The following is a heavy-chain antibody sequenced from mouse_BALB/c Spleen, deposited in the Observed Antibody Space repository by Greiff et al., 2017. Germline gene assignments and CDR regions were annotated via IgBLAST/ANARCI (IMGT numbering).Heavy chain of an antibody. J-gene: IGHJ2*01. CDR1: GFTFSSYA. D-gene: IGHD1-2*01. Sequence: EVQGVESGGGLVKPGGSLKLSCAASGFTFSSYAMSWVRQTPEKRLEWVASISSGGSTYYPASVKGRFTISRDNARNILYLQMSSLRSEDTAMYYCARGPGKNYGVDYWGQGTTLTVSS. V-gene: IGHV5-6-5*01. CDR3: ARGPGKNYGVDY. CDR2: ISSGGST.